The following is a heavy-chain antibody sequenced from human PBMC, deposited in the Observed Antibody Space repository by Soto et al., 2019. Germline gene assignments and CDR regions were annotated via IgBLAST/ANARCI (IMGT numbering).Heavy chain of an antibody. CDR2: ISGSGGST. J-gene: IGHJ4*02. V-gene: IGHV3-23*01. CDR1: GFTFSSYA. D-gene: IGHD6-13*01. CDR3: SKGPPPPYSSTWYYFVY. Sequence: GGSLRLSCSASGFTFSSYAMSWVRQAPGKGLESISAISGSGGSTYYADSVKGRFTISRDNSKNTLYLQMDSLRAEDTAVYYCSKGPPPPYSSTWYYFVYWGQGILVTVSS.